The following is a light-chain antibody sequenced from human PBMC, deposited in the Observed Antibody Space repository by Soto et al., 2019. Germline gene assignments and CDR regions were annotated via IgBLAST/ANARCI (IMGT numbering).Light chain of an antibody. CDR3: QQYGSSGT. V-gene: IGKV3-20*01. J-gene: IGKJ1*01. CDR1: QTVNSDY. CDR2: ATS. Sequence: EIVWTQSPGTLSLSPGETAALSCRASQTVNSDYLAWFQQRPGQSPRLLIFATSRRATDIPDRFSGSGSGTDFTLTISRLEPEDFAVYYCQQYGSSGTFGQGTKVDIK.